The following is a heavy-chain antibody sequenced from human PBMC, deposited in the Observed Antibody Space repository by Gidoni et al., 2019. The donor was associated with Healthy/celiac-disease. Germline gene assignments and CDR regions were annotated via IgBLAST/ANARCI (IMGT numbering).Heavy chain of an antibody. V-gene: IGHV3-15*01. CDR2: IKSKTDGGTT. J-gene: IGHJ4*02. CDR1: GFTFSNAW. CDR3: TTELGELWGEYYFDY. D-gene: IGHD3-16*01. Sequence: EVQLVESGGGLVKPGGSLRLSCAASGFTFSNAWMSWVRLAPGKGLEWVCRIKSKTDGGTTDYAAPVKGRFTISRDDSKNTLYLQMNSLKTEDTAVYYCTTELGELWGEYYFDYWGQGTLVTVSS.